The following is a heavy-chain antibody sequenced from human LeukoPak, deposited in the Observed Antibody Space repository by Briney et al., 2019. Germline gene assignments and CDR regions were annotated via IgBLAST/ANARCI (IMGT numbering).Heavy chain of an antibody. CDR2: IYYSGST. CDR1: GGSISSGCYY. V-gene: IGHV4-31*03. Sequence: SETLSLTCTVSGGSISSGCYYWSWIRQHPGKGLEWIGYIYYSGSTYYNPSLKSRVTISVDTSKNQFSLKLSSVTAADTAVYYCARVTRYSSSWEGFDPWGQGTLVTVSS. CDR3: ARVTRYSSSWEGFDP. J-gene: IGHJ5*02. D-gene: IGHD6-13*01.